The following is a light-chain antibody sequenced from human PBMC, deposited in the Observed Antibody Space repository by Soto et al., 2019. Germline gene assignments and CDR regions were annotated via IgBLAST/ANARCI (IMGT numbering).Light chain of an antibody. CDR1: SSDFGSYNL. CDR3: CSYAGSSTPVV. Sequence: QSVLTQPASVSGSPGQSITISCTGTSSDFGSYNLVSWYQQHPGKAPKLMIYESSKRPSGVSNRFSGSKSGNTASLTISGLQAEDEADYYCCSYAGSSTPVVFGGGTQLTVL. V-gene: IGLV2-23*01. J-gene: IGLJ2*01. CDR2: ESS.